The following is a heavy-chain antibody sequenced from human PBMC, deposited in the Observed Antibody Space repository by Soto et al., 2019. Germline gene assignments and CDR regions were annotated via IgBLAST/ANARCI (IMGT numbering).Heavy chain of an antibody. J-gene: IGHJ4*02. CDR2: IIPLLGIA. CDR1: GGTFSSYT. V-gene: IGHV1-69*08. CDR3: ARERRGGDCSGGSCYLGY. Sequence: QVQLVQSGAEVKKPGSSVKVSCRASGGTFSSYTISWVRQAPGQGLEWMGRIIPLLGIANYEEKFQGRVTITADKSTSTAYMELSSLRSEDTAVYYCARERRGGDCSGGSCYLGYWGQGTLVTVSS. D-gene: IGHD2-15*01.